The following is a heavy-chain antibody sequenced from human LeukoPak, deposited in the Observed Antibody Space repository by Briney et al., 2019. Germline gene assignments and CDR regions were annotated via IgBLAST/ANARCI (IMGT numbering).Heavy chain of an antibody. Sequence: GGSLRLSCAASGFTFSSYGMSWVRQAPGKGLEWVSAISGSGGSTYYADSVKGRFTISRDNSKNTLYLQMNSLRAEDTAVYYCAKGGIVVVVAATVDYFDYWGQGTLVTVSS. CDR2: ISGSGGST. V-gene: IGHV3-23*01. J-gene: IGHJ4*02. D-gene: IGHD2-15*01. CDR3: AKGGIVVVVAATVDYFDY. CDR1: GFTFSSYG.